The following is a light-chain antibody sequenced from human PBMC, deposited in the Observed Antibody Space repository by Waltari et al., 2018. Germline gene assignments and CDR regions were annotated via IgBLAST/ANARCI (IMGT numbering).Light chain of an antibody. CDR1: KLGHKF. CDR3: QAWDSSSDSYV. V-gene: IGLV3-1*01. Sequence: SDELTQPPSVSVSAGQTASITCSGDKLGHKFVCWFQQRPGQSPVLVIYQDKKRPSGIPERFSGSNSGNTATLTISGTQPLDEADYYCQAWDSSSDSYVFGSGTKVT. CDR2: QDK. J-gene: IGLJ1*01.